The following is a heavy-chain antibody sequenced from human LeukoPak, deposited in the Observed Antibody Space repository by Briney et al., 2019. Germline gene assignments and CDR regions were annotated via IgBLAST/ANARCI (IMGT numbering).Heavy chain of an antibody. Sequence: PSETLSLTCTVSGGSISSNYWSWIRQPPGKGLEWIGYIYYSGSTDYNPSLKSRVTISVDTSKNQFSLKLSSVPAADTAVYYCAREQQQLAYYYYYMDVWGKGTTVTVSS. V-gene: IGHV4-59*01. CDR1: GGSISSNY. J-gene: IGHJ6*03. CDR2: IYYSGST. D-gene: IGHD6-13*01. CDR3: AREQQQLAYYYYYMDV.